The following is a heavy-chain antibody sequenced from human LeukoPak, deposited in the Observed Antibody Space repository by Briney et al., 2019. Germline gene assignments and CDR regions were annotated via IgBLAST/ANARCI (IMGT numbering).Heavy chain of an antibody. J-gene: IGHJ4*02. CDR1: GYTFTSYD. V-gene: IGHV1-8*01. CDR3: ATDYYYDSSGYYSNY. CDR2: MNPNSGNT. Sequence: ASVKVSCKASGYTFTSYDINWVRQATGQGLEWMGWMNPNSGNTGYAQKFQGRVTMTRNTSISTAYMELSSLRSEDTAVYYCATDYYYDSSGYYSNYWGQGTLVTVSS. D-gene: IGHD3-22*01.